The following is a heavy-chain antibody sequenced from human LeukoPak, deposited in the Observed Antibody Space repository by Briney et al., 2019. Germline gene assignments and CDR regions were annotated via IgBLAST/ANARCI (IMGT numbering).Heavy chain of an antibody. D-gene: IGHD6-19*01. J-gene: IGHJ4*02. V-gene: IGHV1-2*02. Sequence: VASVKVSCKASGYTFTGYYMHWVRQAPGQGLEWMGWINPNSGGTNYAQKFQGRVTMTRDTSISTAYMELSRLRSDDTAVYYCARDREQWLGGFDYWGQGTLVTVSS. CDR1: GYTFTGYY. CDR2: INPNSGGT. CDR3: ARDREQWLGGFDY.